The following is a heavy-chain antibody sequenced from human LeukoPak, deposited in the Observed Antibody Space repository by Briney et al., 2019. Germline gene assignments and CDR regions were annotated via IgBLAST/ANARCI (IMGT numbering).Heavy chain of an antibody. V-gene: IGHV7-4-1*02. CDR1: GYTFTNYA. CDR2: INTNTGNP. Sequence: ASVKVSCKASGYTFTNYAMNWVRQAPGQGLEWMGWINTNTGNPTYAQGFTGRFVFSLDTSVSTAYLQISSLKAEDTAVYYCARVARGGWRDAFDIWGQGTMVTVSS. CDR3: ARVARGGWRDAFDI. D-gene: IGHD5-24*01. J-gene: IGHJ3*02.